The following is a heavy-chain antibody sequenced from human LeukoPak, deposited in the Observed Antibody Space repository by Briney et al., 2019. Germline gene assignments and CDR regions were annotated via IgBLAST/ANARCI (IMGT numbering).Heavy chain of an antibody. Sequence: ASVKVSCKASGGSLRSYDISWVREAPGQGLEWMGGIIPIFGTANYAQKFQGRVTITADESTSTAYMELSSLRSDDTAVYYCAGAGGIAAELDPWGQGTLVTVSS. CDR1: GGSLRSYD. V-gene: IGHV1-69*13. J-gene: IGHJ5*02. CDR3: AGAGGIAAELDP. D-gene: IGHD6-13*01. CDR2: IIPIFGTA.